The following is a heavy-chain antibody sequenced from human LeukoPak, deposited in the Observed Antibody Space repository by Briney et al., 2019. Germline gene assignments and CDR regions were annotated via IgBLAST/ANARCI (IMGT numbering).Heavy chain of an antibody. Sequence: GGSLRLSCAASAFTFSDYYMSWTRQAPGKGLEWVSYISSSSSYTNYADSVKGRFTISRDNAKNSLYLQMNSLRADDTAVYYCARGRARGVAAPFDYWGQGTLVTVSS. D-gene: IGHD3-10*01. J-gene: IGHJ4*02. CDR3: ARGRARGVAAPFDY. CDR2: ISSSSSYT. CDR1: AFTFSDYY. V-gene: IGHV3-11*05.